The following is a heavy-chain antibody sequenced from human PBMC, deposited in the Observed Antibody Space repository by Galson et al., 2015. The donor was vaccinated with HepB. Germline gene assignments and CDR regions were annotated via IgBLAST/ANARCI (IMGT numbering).Heavy chain of an antibody. J-gene: IGHJ3*02. CDR1: GFTFSSYA. CDR3: AKGHYDSTFGAFDI. V-gene: IGHV3-23*01. Sequence: SLRLSCAASGFTFSSYAMSWVRQAPGKGLEWVSSISGSDGSTYYADSVKGRFTISSDNSKNTLYLQMNSLRAEDTAVYYCAKGHYDSTFGAFDIWGQGTMVTVSS. D-gene: IGHD3-22*01. CDR2: ISGSDGST.